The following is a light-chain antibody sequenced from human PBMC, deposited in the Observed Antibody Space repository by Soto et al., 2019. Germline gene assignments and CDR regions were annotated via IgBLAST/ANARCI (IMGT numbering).Light chain of an antibody. CDR3: QQYKNWPLT. Sequence: EIVMTQSPATLSVSPGERATLSCRASQSVSGNFAWYQRKPGQAPRLLIYGASTRATGIPARFSGSGSGTEFTLTISNLQSEDFAVYYCQQYKNWPLTFGGGTKVEIK. CDR2: GAS. CDR1: QSVSGN. J-gene: IGKJ4*01. V-gene: IGKV3-15*01.